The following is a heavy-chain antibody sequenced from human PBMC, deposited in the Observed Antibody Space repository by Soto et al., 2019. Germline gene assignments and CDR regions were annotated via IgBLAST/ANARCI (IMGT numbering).Heavy chain of an antibody. J-gene: IGHJ4*02. D-gene: IGHD3-16*01. V-gene: IGHV4-59*01. Sequence: TSETLSLTCTVSGGSISSYYWSWIRQPPGKGLEWIGYIYYSGSTNYNPSLKRRVTISVDTSKNQFSLKLSSVTAADTAVYYCAAVPLGESYFDYWGQGTLVTVS. CDR2: IYYSGST. CDR3: AAVPLGESYFDY. CDR1: GGSISSYY.